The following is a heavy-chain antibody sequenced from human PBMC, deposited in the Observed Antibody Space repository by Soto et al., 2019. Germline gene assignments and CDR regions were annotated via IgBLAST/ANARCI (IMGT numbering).Heavy chain of an antibody. CDR3: ARGEIVVVPAAKYYYYYMDV. V-gene: IGHV4-34*01. CDR1: GGSFSAYY. J-gene: IGHJ6*03. Sequence: SETLSLTCAVYGGSFSAYYWSWIRQPPGKGLKWIGEINHSGSTNYNPSLKSRVSISVDTSKNQFSLKLSSVTAADTAVYYCARGEIVVVPAAKYYYYYMDVWGKGTPVT. CDR2: INHSGST. D-gene: IGHD2-2*01.